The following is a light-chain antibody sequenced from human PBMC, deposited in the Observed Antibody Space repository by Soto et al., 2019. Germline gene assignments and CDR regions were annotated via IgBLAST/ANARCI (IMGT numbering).Light chain of an antibody. CDR3: SSYTSSSTQV. CDR1: SSDVGGYNY. J-gene: IGLJ1*01. Sequence: QSVLTQPASVSGSPGQSITISCTGTSSDVGGYNYVSWYQQHPGKAPKLMIYDDSNRPSGVANRFSGSKSGNTASLTISGLQAEDEADYYCSSYTSSSTQVFGTGTKLTVL. V-gene: IGLV2-14*01. CDR2: DDS.